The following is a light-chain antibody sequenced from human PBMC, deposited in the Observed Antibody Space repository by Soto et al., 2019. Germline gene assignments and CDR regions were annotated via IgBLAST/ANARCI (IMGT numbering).Light chain of an antibody. Sequence: QSALTQPASVSGSPGQSITISCTGTNSDVGRYNYVSWYQQHPGKAPKLMIYEVSNRPSGVSNRFSGSKSSNTASLTISGLQAEDEADYYCSSYTRSSTLVFGGGTKVTVL. CDR1: NSDVGRYNY. V-gene: IGLV2-14*01. J-gene: IGLJ2*01. CDR3: SSYTRSSTLV. CDR2: EVS.